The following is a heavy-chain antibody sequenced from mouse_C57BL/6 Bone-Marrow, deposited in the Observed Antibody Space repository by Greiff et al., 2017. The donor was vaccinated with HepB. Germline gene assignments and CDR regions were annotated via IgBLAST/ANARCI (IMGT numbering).Heavy chain of an antibody. CDR3: TRNPYDYGSSNWYFDV. CDR1: GYTFTDYE. V-gene: IGHV1-15*01. Sequence: VQLQESGAELVRPGASVTLSCKASGYTFTDYEMHWVKQTPVHGLEWIGAIDPETGCTAYNQKFKGKAILTADKSSSTAYMELRSLTSEDSAGYYCTRNPYDYGSSNWYFDVWGTGTTVTVSS. D-gene: IGHD1-1*01. J-gene: IGHJ1*03. CDR2: IDPETGCT.